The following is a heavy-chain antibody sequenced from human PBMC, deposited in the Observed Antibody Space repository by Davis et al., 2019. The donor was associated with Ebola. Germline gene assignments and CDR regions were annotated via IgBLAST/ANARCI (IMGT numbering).Heavy chain of an antibody. D-gene: IGHD3-10*01. CDR3: SYGYYFDY. V-gene: IGHV4-59*05. CDR2: IYYSGST. J-gene: IGHJ4*02. CDR1: GGSISSYY. Sequence: PSETLSLTCTVSGGSISSYYWSWIRQPPGKGLEWIGSIYYSGSTYYNPSLKSRVTISVDTSKNQFSLKLSSVTAADTAVYYCSYGYYFDYWGQGTLVTVSS.